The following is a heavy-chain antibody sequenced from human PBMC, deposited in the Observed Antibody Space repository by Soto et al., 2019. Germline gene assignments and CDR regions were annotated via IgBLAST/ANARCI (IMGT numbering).Heavy chain of an antibody. CDR2: IDPSDSYT. Sequence: PGESLKISCKQSGYRITSYWISWVRQMPGKGLEWMGQIDPSDSYTNYSPSFQGHVTISGDKSISTAYLQWSSLKASDTAMYYCVRHFSSCTSENCEWWGQGTLVTVSS. D-gene: IGHD2-15*01. J-gene: IGHJ1*01. CDR1: GYRITSYW. CDR3: VRHFSSCTSENCEW. V-gene: IGHV5-10-1*01.